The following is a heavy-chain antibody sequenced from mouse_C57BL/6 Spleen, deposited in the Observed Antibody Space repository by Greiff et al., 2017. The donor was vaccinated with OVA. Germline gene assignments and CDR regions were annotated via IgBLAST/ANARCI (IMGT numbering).Heavy chain of an antibody. Sequence: VQLQQSGAELARPGASVKMSCKASGYTFTSYTMHWVKQRPGQGLEWIGYINPSSGYTKYNQKFKDKATLTADKSSSTAYMQLSSLTSEDSAVYYCARVGSGYDWCAYWGQGTLVTVSA. J-gene: IGHJ3*01. CDR3: ARVGSGYDWCAY. D-gene: IGHD2-2*01. CDR2: INPSSGYT. V-gene: IGHV1-4*01. CDR1: GYTFTSYT.